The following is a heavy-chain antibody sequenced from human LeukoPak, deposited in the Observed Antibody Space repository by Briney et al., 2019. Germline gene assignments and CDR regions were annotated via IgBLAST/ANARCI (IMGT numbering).Heavy chain of an antibody. CDR3: AKDHRIMVRGVRGNWFDP. CDR2: IRYDGSNK. D-gene: IGHD3-10*01. V-gene: IGHV3-30*02. CDR1: GFTFSSYG. J-gene: IGHJ5*02. Sequence: GGSLRLSCAASGFTFSSYGMHWVRQAPGKGLEWVAFIRYDGSNKYYADSVKGRFTISRDNSKNTLYLQMNSLRAEDTAVYYCAKDHRIMVRGVRGNWFDPWGQGTLVTVSS.